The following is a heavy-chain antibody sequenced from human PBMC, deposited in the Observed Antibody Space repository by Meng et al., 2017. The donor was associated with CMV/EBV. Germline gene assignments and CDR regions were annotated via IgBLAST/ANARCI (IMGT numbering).Heavy chain of an antibody. J-gene: IGHJ4*02. CDR2: ISPDGTST. D-gene: IGHD2-8*01. CDR3: ASKWSQSTHD. Sequence: GGSLRLSCAVSGITFSNYWMHWVRQVPGKGLLWVSRISPDGTSTAYAGSVKGRFTISRDNAKNTLYLQMNSLRVEDTAVYYCASKWSQSTHDWGQGTLVTVSS. CDR1: GITFSNYW. V-gene: IGHV3-74*01.